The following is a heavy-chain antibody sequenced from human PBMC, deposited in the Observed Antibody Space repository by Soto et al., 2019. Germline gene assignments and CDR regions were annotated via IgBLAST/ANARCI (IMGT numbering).Heavy chain of an antibody. J-gene: IGHJ4*02. V-gene: IGHV1-18*04. CDR1: GGTFSSYS. Sequence: ASVKVSCKAPGGTFSSYSINWVRQAPGQGLEWMGRVVPKIGNINFVRKFQGRLTLTADKSTRTAFLELSSLRPEDTAVYYCTRGGRENNWTDGNFDNLAQQNQLTISS. D-gene: IGHD1-20*01. CDR3: TRGGRENNWTDGNFDN. CDR2: VVPKIGNI.